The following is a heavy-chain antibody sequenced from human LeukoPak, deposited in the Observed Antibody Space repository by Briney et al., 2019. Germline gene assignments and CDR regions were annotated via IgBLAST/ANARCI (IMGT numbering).Heavy chain of an antibody. CDR2: ISGSGGST. Sequence: GGSLRLSCAAAGFTFSSYAMSWVRQAPGKGLEWVSAISGSGGSTYYADSVKGRFTISRDNSKNTLYLQVNSLRAEDTAVYYCAKVGHSSSWYYYYYYGMDVWGQGTTVIVSS. V-gene: IGHV3-23*01. D-gene: IGHD6-13*01. CDR1: GFTFSSYA. CDR3: AKVGHSSSWYYYYYYGMDV. J-gene: IGHJ6*02.